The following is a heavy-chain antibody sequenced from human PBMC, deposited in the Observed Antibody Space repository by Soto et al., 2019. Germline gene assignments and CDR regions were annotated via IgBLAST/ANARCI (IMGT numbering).Heavy chain of an antibody. Sequence: SVKVSCKASGTTFSNYAIGWVRQAPGQGLEWMGGIILPFGTPNYAQKFQGRVTITADESMTTAFMELRGLRSEDTAVYFWVRGPDYEGYSDSWGQGTLVTVSS. V-gene: IGHV1-69*13. CDR2: IILPFGTP. CDR3: VRGPDYEGYSDS. D-gene: IGHD2-21*01. CDR1: GTTFSNYA. J-gene: IGHJ4*02.